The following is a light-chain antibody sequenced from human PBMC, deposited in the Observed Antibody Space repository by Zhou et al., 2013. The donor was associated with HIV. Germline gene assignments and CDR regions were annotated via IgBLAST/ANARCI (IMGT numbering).Light chain of an antibody. J-gene: IGKJ2*01. V-gene: IGKV3-15*01. CDR3: QQRSNWPPMYT. CDR1: QSVSSN. Sequence: EIVMTQSPATLSVSPGESATLSCRASQSVSSNLAWYQQKPGQAPRLLIYGASTRATGIPARFSGSGSGTDFTLTISSLEPEDFAVYYCQQRSNWPPMYTFGQGTKLEIK. CDR2: GAS.